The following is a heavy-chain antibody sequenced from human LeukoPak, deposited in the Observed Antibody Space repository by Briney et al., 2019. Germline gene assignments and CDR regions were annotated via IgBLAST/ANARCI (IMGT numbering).Heavy chain of an antibody. Sequence: SETLSLTCIVSGGSISSSSHYWGWIRQPPGKGLEWIGSIYYSGSTYYNPSLKSRVTISVDTSKNQFSLKLSSVTAADTAVYYCARDPTMVRGVIYYYMDVWGKGTTVTVSS. CDR3: ARDPTMVRGVIYYYMDV. CDR1: GGSISSSSHY. J-gene: IGHJ6*03. V-gene: IGHV4-39*07. D-gene: IGHD3-10*01. CDR2: IYYSGST.